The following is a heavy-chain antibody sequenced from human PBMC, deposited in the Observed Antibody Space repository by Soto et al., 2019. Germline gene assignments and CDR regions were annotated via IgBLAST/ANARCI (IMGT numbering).Heavy chain of an antibody. CDR2: IYYSGIT. CDR1: GVSISSYY. V-gene: IGHV4-59*01. D-gene: IGHD3-16*01. Sequence: SETRSLTCTVSGVSISSYYWSWIRQPPGKGLEWIGYIYYSGITDYNPSLKSRVTISVDTSKSQFSLKLSSVTAADTAVDYCARGGGVNYLDSGGQETRVPVSS. J-gene: IGHJ4*02. CDR3: ARGGGVNYLDS.